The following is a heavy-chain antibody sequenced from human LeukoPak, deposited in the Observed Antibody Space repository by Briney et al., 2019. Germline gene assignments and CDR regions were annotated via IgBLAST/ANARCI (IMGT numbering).Heavy chain of an antibody. CDR1: GFTFSSYW. D-gene: IGHD5-18*01. Sequence: GGSLRLSCAASGFTFSSYWMHWVRQAPGKGLVWVSRINSDGRSTSYADSVKGRFTISRDNAKNTLYLQMNSLRAEDTAVYYCAKDLSDPVMVIESWGQGTLVTVSS. J-gene: IGHJ4*02. CDR2: INSDGRST. V-gene: IGHV3-74*01. CDR3: AKDLSDPVMVIES.